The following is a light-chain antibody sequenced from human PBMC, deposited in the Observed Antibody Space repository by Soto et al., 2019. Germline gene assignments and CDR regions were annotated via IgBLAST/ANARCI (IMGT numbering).Light chain of an antibody. J-gene: IGKJ1*01. CDR3: HQYHYWWT. CDR2: GAS. CDR1: QSVSGH. Sequence: EIVMTQSPVTLSVSLGERVTLSCRASQSVSGHLAWYHQKPGQAPSLIISGASTRDTGIPARFSGRGSGTDFSLTISSLQSEDVGVDDCHQYHYWWTFGQGTKVDIK. V-gene: IGKV3D-15*01.